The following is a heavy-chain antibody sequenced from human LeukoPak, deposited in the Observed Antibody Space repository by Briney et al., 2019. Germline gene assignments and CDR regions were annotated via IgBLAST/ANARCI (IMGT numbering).Heavy chain of an antibody. J-gene: IGHJ4*02. CDR2: IKSKSDGGTT. Sequence: PGGSLRLSCAASGFTFSIAWMTWVRQTPGKGLEWVGRIKSKSDGGTTDYAAPVKGRFTISRDDSKNTLYLHMNSLKTEDTALYFCTTAGLTMIRVGALDYWGQGTLVTVSS. CDR1: GFTFSIAW. V-gene: IGHV3-15*05. D-gene: IGHD3-10*01. CDR3: TTAGLTMIRVGALDY.